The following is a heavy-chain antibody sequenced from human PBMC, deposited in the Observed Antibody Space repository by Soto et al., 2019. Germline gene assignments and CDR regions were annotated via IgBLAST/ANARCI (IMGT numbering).Heavy chain of an antibody. D-gene: IGHD2-15*01. CDR3: ARHEELESCSDGTCAPGQATPQYYYYMDV. V-gene: IGHV5-51*01. CDR1: GFSFTGYW. Sequence: GESLKISCQVSGFSFTGYWLGWVRQKPGKGLEWMGIIYPDDSDTKYSPSFQGQVTISADKSLNTAYLQWNSLKASDTAIYYCARHEELESCSDGTCAPGQATPQYYYYMDVWGEGTPVTVSS. J-gene: IGHJ6*03. CDR2: IYPDDSDT.